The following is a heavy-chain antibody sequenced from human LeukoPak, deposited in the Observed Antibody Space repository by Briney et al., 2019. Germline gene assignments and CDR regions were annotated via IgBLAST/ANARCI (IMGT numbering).Heavy chain of an antibody. CDR3: ARDRPTYYYDSSGYLTLDY. J-gene: IGHJ4*02. D-gene: IGHD3-22*01. CDR1: GFTFSTYS. Sequence: GGSLRLSCAASGFTFSTYSMNWVRQAPGKGLEWVSSISSSSSFIYYTGSVKGRFTISRDNAKNSLYLQMNGLRAEDTAVYYCARDRPTYYYDSSGYLTLDYWGQGTLVTVSS. CDR2: ISSSSSFI. V-gene: IGHV3-21*01.